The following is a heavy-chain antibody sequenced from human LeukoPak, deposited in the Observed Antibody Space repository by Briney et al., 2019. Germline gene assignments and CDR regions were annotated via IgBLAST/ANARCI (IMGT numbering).Heavy chain of an antibody. D-gene: IGHD3-16*01. CDR3: AKVAEGAPFDY. V-gene: IGHV3-66*01. Sequence: QPGGSLRLSCAASGFDFSSFSMSWVRQAPGKGLEWVSVIYSGGSTYYADSVKGRFTISRDNSKNTLYLQMNSLRAEDTAVYYCAKVAEGAPFDYWGQGTLVTVSS. CDR1: GFDFSSFS. CDR2: IYSGGST. J-gene: IGHJ4*02.